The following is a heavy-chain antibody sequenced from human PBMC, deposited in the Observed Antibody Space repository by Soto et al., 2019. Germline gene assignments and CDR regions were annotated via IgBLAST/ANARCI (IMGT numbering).Heavy chain of an antibody. D-gene: IGHD6-19*01. CDR2: INHSGST. V-gene: IGHV4-34*01. CDR1: GGSFSGYY. J-gene: IGHJ6*02. Sequence: SETLSLTCAVYGGSFSGYYWSWIRQPPGKGLEWIGEINHSGSTNYNPSLKSRVTISVDTSKNQFSLKLSSVTAADTAVYYCARLVGQWLYYYYGTDVWGQGTTVTVSS. CDR3: ARLVGQWLYYYYGTDV.